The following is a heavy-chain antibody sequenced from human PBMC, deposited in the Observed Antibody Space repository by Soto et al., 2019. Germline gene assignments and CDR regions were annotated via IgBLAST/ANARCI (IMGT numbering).Heavy chain of an antibody. D-gene: IGHD3-10*01. J-gene: IGHJ4*02. CDR1: GYTFTSYG. V-gene: IGHV1-18*01. CDR2: ISAYNGNT. Sequence: AAVNVSCKASGYTFTSYGISCLRQAPGQGLEWMGWISAYNGNTNYAQKLQGRVTMTTDTSTSTAYMELRSLRSDDTAVYYCARESDPYGSGSNSDYWGQGTMVTVSS. CDR3: ARESDPYGSGSNSDY.